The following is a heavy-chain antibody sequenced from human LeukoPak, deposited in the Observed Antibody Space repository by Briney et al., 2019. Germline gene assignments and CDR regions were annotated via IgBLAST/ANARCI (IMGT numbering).Heavy chain of an antibody. CDR2: NNQSGST. CDR3: ARTSGQYDFWSGDYSGGVFSWFDP. J-gene: IGHJ5*02. CDR1: GGTFSGYY. D-gene: IGHD3-3*01. Sequence: SDTLSLTCEIYGGTFSGYYWSWIRQSTGKALECIGENNQSGSTHYNPPLKSRVTISVDSSTKNQFSLNLSSVTAADTAVYYCARTSGQYDFWSGDYSGGVFSWFDPWGQGTLVTVSS. V-gene: IGHV4-34*01.